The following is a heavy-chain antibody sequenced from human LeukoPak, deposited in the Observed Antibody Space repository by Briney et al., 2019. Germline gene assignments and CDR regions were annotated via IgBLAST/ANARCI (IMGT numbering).Heavy chain of an antibody. CDR2: ISSGSSTI. CDR3: ARGESSCCSGGCYFAS. J-gene: IGHJ5*01. D-gene: IGHD2-21*02. Sequence: GGSLRLSCAASGFTFSDYYMSWIRQAPGKALEWVSYISSGSSTIYYADSVKGRFTVSRDNDKRSLYLHMNSLRAEDTAMYYCARGESSCCSGGCYFASWGQGTLVTISS. V-gene: IGHV3-11*04. CDR1: GFTFSDYY.